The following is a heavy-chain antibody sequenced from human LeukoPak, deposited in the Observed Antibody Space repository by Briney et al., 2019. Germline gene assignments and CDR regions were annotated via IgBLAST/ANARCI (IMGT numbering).Heavy chain of an antibody. Sequence: PGGSLRLSCAASGFTFSKYAMSWVRQAPGKGLEWVSGISGSDANTYYADSVEGRFTISRDNFNNPLYLQMNRLRAEDTAVYYCAKRGGGVSNFDYWGQGTLVTVSS. CDR2: ISGSDANT. CDR3: AKRGGGVSNFDY. V-gene: IGHV3-23*01. CDR1: GFTFSKYA. D-gene: IGHD3-16*01. J-gene: IGHJ4*02.